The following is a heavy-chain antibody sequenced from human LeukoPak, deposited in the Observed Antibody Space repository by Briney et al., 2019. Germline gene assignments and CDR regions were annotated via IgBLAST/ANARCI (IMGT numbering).Heavy chain of an antibody. CDR2: ISGSGGST. V-gene: IGHV3-23*01. D-gene: IGHD6-13*01. CDR1: GFTFSSYA. J-gene: IGHJ4*02. CDR3: AKDRLGTKIAAAGLFDY. Sequence: PGGSLRLSCAASGFTFSSYAMSWVRPAPGKGLEWVSAISGSGGSTYYADSVKGRFTISRDNSKNTLYLQMNSLRAEDTAVYYCAKDRLGTKIAAAGLFDYWGQGTLVTVSS.